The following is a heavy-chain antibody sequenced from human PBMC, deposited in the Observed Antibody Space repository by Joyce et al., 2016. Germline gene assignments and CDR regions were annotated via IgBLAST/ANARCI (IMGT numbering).Heavy chain of an antibody. Sequence: QIRLVESGGGVVQPGRSMRFSCAASGFNFTTHAIHWVRQAPGKGLEWVAVISYDGSFKYYSESVRGRFTISRDNSKTTVSLQMSSLRPEDTALYYCTKGAFWRGFDSWGQGTRVTVSS. D-gene: IGHD3-3*01. CDR1: GFNFTTHA. J-gene: IGHJ4*02. V-gene: IGHV3-30*18. CDR3: TKGAFWRGFDS. CDR2: ISYDGSFK.